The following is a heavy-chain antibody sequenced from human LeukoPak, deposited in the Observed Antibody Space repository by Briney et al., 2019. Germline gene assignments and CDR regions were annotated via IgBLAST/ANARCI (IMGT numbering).Heavy chain of an antibody. D-gene: IGHD5-12*01. CDR1: GFTFSSYW. CDR3: ARGVGGSDDY. CDR2: LSNDGTTT. V-gene: IGHV3-74*01. Sequence: GGSLRLSCAASGFTFSSYWMHWVRQAPGKGLMWVSRLSNDGTTTTYADSVKGRFTISRDNAKNTLYLQMDSLRAEDTAVYYCARGVGGSDDYWGQGTLVTVSS. J-gene: IGHJ4*02.